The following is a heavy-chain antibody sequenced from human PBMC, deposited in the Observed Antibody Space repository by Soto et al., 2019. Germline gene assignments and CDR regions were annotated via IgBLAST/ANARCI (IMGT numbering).Heavy chain of an antibody. Sequence: ASVKVSCKASGYTVTGYYMHWVRQAPGQGLEWMGWINPNSGGTNYAQKFQGWVTMTRDTSISTAYMELSRLRSDDTAVYYCAREIKGGLTGPYYYYGMDVWGQGTTVTVSS. D-gene: IGHD3-9*01. CDR3: AREIKGGLTGPYYYYGMDV. V-gene: IGHV1-2*04. CDR1: GYTVTGYY. J-gene: IGHJ6*02. CDR2: INPNSGGT.